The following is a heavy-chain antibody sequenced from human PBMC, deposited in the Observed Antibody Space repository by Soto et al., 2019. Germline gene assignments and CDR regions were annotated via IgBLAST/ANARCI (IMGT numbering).Heavy chain of an antibody. V-gene: IGHV4-4*02. D-gene: IGHD5-18*01. J-gene: IGHJ4*02. CDR1: GGSVSSSNW. CDR2: IYHSGST. CDR3: ARNHHPEYNFDY. Sequence: SETLSLTCAVSGGSVSSSNWWSWVRQPPGKGLEWIGEIYHSGSTNYNPSLKSRVTISVDKSKNQFSLKLSSVTAADTAVYYCARNHHPEYNFDYWGQGTLVTVSS.